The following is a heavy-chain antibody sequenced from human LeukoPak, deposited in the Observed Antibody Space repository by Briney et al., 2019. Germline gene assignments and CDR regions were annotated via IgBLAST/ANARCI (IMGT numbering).Heavy chain of an antibody. CDR3: ARVKGIGWFDP. J-gene: IGHJ5*02. D-gene: IGHD2/OR15-2a*01. CDR2: IYYSGST. Sequence: SETLSLTCTVSGGSISSGDYYWSWIRQPPGKGLEWIGYIYYSGSTYYNPSPKSRVTISVDTSKNQFSLKLSSVTAADTAVYYCARVKGIGWFDPWGQGTLVTVSS. CDR1: GGSISSGDYY. V-gene: IGHV4-30-4*01.